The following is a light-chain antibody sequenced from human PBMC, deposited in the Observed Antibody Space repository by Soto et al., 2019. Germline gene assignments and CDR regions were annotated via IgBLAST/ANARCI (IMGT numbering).Light chain of an antibody. J-gene: IGLJ2*01. CDR1: SSDVGAYNY. CDR3: SSWAGSTKFV. V-gene: IGLV2-8*01. CDR2: EVS. Sequence: QSALTQPPSASGSPGQSVTISCTGTSSDVGAYNYVSWYQQHPAKAPKLMIYEVSKRPSGVPDRFAGSKSGNTASLAVSGLQAADEADYDFSSWAGSTKFVFGGGTK.